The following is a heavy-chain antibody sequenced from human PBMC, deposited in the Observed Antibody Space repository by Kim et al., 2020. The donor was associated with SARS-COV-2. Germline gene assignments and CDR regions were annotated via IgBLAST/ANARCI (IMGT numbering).Heavy chain of an antibody. CDR3: TTPAIAAPGGGY. J-gene: IGHJ4*02. V-gene: IGHV3-9*01. D-gene: IGHD2-8*02. Sequence: YAASGNGRFTISRDNAKNSLYLQMNSLRAEDTAFYYCTTPAIAAPGGGYWGQGTLVIVSS.